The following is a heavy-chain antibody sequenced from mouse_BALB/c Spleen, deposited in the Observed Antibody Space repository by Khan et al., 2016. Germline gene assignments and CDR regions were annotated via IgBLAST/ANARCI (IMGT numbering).Heavy chain of an antibody. Sequence: EVKLLESGGGLVQPGGSLKLSCVASGFDFSRYWMSWVRQAPGKGLEWIGEINPDSSTINYTPYLKDKFIISRDNAKNTPYLQMSKVKSEDTALDACAGLHYDGRFAYWGQGTLVTVSA. CDR1: GFDFSRYW. V-gene: IGHV4-1*02. J-gene: IGHJ3*01. CDR2: INPDSSTI. CDR3: AGLHYDGRFAY. D-gene: IGHD1-2*01.